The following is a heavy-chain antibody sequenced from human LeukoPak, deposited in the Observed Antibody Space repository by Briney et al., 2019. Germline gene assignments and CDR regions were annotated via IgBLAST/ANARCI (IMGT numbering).Heavy chain of an antibody. Sequence: GGSLRLSCAASGFTFSSYWMHWVRQAPGKGLVWVSRISGEGSSTSYVDSVKGRFTISRDNAKNSLYLQMNSLRAEDTALYYCARESGSVTSEVDFDYWGQGTLVTVSS. CDR2: ISGEGSST. CDR1: GFTFSSYW. J-gene: IGHJ4*02. D-gene: IGHD4-17*01. V-gene: IGHV3-74*01. CDR3: ARESGSVTSEVDFDY.